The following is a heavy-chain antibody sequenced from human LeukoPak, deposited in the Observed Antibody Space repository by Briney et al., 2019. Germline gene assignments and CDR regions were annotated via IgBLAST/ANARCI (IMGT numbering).Heavy chain of an antibody. J-gene: IGHJ4*02. D-gene: IGHD4-17*01. Sequence: ASVEVSCKASAYTFTGYYMHWVRQAPGQGLEWMGWINPKSGGTNSAQKFQGRVTMTRDTSISTAYMELTRLTSDDTAVYYCARRGDYGDYGDYWGQGTLVTVSS. V-gene: IGHV1-2*02. CDR1: AYTFTGYY. CDR2: INPKSGGT. CDR3: ARRGDYGDYGDY.